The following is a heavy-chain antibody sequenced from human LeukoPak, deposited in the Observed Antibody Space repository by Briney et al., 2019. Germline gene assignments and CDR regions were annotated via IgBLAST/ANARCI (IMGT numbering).Heavy chain of an antibody. Sequence: GASVKVSCKAPGYTFTSYGISWVRQAPGQGLEWMGWISAYNGNTNYAQKLQGRVTMTTDTSTSTAYMELRSLRSDDTAVYYCARDPEEYDFWSGYYISYFDYWGQGTLVTVSS. V-gene: IGHV1-18*01. D-gene: IGHD3-3*01. CDR3: ARDPEEYDFWSGYYISYFDY. CDR1: GYTFTSYG. CDR2: ISAYNGNT. J-gene: IGHJ4*02.